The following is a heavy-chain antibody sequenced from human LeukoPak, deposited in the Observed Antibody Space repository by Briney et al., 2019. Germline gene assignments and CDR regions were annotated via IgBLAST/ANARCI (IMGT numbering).Heavy chain of an antibody. D-gene: IGHD6-13*01. CDR1: GFTFSSYS. CDR2: IKQDGSEK. CDR3: ARDVEFIIAAAGHGSDY. J-gene: IGHJ4*02. Sequence: PGGSLRLSCAASGFTFSSYSMNWVRQAPGKGLEWVANIKQDGSEKYYVDSVKGRFTISRDNAKNSLYLQMNSLRAEDTAVYYCARDVEFIIAAAGHGSDYWGQGTLVTVSS. V-gene: IGHV3-7*01.